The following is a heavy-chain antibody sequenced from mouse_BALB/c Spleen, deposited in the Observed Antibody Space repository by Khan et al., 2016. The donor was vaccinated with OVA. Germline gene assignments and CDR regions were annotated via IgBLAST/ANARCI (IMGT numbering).Heavy chain of an antibody. V-gene: IGHV2-9*02. CDR2: IWADGST. D-gene: IGHD2-2*01. Sequence: VELVESGPGLVAPSQSLSITCTVSGFSLTSFGVYWVRQPPGKGLEWLGVIWADGSTNYNSALMSRLSISKDNSKSQVFLEMNSLHTDNTAMYYCAKVGYYFDYWGQGTTLTVSA. J-gene: IGHJ2*01. CDR1: GFSLTSFG. CDR3: AKVGYYFDY.